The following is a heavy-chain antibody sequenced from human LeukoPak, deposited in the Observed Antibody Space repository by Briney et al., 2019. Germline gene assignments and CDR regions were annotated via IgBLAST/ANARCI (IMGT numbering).Heavy chain of an antibody. CDR3: AKSGSYSRAFDY. CDR1: GYSISSGYY. D-gene: IGHD3-10*01. V-gene: IGHV4-34*01. J-gene: IGHJ4*02. Sequence: SETLSLTCAVSGYSISSGYYWSWIRQPPGKGLEWIGEINHSGSTNYNPSLKSRVTISVDTSKNQFSLKLSSVTAADTAVYYCAKSGSYSRAFDYWGQGTLVTVSS. CDR2: INHSGST.